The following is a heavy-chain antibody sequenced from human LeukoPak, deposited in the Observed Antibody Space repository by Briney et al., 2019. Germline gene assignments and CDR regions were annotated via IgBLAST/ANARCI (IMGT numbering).Heavy chain of an antibody. CDR3: ATHYDSRGYDAFDI. V-gene: IGHV1-2*02. J-gene: IGHJ3*02. Sequence: ASVKVSCKASGYTFTGYYMHWVRQAPGQGLEWMGWINPNSGGTNYVQKFQGRVTMTRDTSISTAYMELSRLRSDDTAVYYCATHYDSRGYDAFDIWGQGTMVTVSS. D-gene: IGHD3-22*01. CDR1: GYTFTGYY. CDR2: INPNSGGT.